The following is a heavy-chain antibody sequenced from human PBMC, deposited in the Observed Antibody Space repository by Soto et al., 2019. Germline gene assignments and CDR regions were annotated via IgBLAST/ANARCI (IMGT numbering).Heavy chain of an antibody. V-gene: IGHV3-48*02. J-gene: IGHJ5*02. Sequence: EVQLVESGGGLVQPGRSLRLSCAASGFTFSSYSMIWVRQAPGKGLEWVSYISSSSSTIYYADSVKGRFTISRDNAKNSLYLQMNSLRDEDTAVYYWARENYGDYLNWFDPWGQGTLVTVSS. CDR2: ISSSSSTI. D-gene: IGHD4-17*01. CDR3: ARENYGDYLNWFDP. CDR1: GFTFSSYS.